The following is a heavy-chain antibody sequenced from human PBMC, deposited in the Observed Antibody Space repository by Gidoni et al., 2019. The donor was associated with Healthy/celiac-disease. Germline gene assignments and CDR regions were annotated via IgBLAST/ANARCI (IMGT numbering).Heavy chain of an antibody. CDR2: IYYSGST. CDR3: ARGYEYYDILTGPYYYGMDV. D-gene: IGHD3-9*01. J-gene: IGHJ6*02. CDR1: GGSISSYY. Sequence: QVQLQESGPGLVKPSATLSLTCTVSGGSISSYYWSWIRQPPGKGLEWIGYIYYSGSTNYNPSLKSRVTISVDTSKNQFSLKLSSVTAADTAVYYCARGYEYYDILTGPYYYGMDVWGQGTTVTVSS. V-gene: IGHV4-59*01.